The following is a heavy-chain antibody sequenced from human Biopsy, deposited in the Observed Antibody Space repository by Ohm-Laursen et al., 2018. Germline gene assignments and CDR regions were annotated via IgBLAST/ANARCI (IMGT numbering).Heavy chain of an antibody. CDR3: AKGGHKAWLDS. Sequence: SVKVSCKASGYTFTTYAISWVRQAPGQGLEWMGIINPSGGSTDYAQKFQGRVTMTRDTSTSTVYMELISLRSDDTAVYYCAKGGHKAWLDSWGQGALVTVSS. V-gene: IGHV1-46*01. CDR2: INPSGGST. CDR1: GYTFTTYA. D-gene: IGHD1-26*01. J-gene: IGHJ5*01.